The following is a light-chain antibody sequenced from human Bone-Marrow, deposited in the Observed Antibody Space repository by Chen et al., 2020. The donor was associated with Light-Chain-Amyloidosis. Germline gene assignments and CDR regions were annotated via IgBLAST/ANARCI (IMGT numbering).Light chain of an antibody. V-gene: IGKV4-1*01. CDR3: QQYYTTPPPT. CDR1: QSILYSSSNKNY. J-gene: IGKJ1*01. CDR2: WAS. Sequence: DIVMTQSPDSLAVSLGERATINCKSSQSILYSSSNKNYLAWYQQKPGQPPKLLIYWASTRESGVPDRFSGSGSGRDFTLTISSLQAEDVAVYYCQQYYTTPPPTFGQGTKVEIK.